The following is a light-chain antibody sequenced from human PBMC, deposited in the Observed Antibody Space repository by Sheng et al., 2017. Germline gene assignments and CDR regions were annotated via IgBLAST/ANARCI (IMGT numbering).Light chain of an antibody. V-gene: IGLV1-40*01. CDR1: SSNIGEGYD. Sequence: QSVLTQPPSVSGAPGQTVTISCTGSSSNIGEGYDVHWYQQLPGTAPKLLIYGNRDRPSGVPDRFSGSKSGTSASLAISGLQSEDEADYYCAAWDDSLNVVLFGGGTKLTVL. CDR3: AAWDDSLNVVL. CDR2: GNR. J-gene: IGLJ2*01.